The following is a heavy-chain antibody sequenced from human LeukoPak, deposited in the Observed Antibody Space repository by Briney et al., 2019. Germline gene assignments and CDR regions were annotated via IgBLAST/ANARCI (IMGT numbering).Heavy chain of an antibody. J-gene: IGHJ4*02. V-gene: IGHV3-11*03. CDR3: ATPGLLGYCSSAICAPPGY. CDR1: GFTFSDYY. Sequence: PGGSLRLSCAASGFTFSDYYMSWIRQAPGKGLEWVSYISGSSTHTNYADSVKGRFTISRDNAKKSLYLQMNSLRAEDTAVYYGATPGLLGYCSSAICAPPGYWGQGTLVTVSS. D-gene: IGHD2-2*01. CDR2: ISGSSTHT.